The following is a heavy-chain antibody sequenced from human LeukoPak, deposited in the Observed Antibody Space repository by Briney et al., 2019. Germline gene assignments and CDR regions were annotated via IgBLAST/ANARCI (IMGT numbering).Heavy chain of an antibody. D-gene: IGHD3-22*01. CDR3: ARARDDSSGYDDY. CDR2: IYYSGST. J-gene: IGHJ4*02. V-gene: IGHV4-30-4*01. CDR1: GGSISSGDYY. Sequence: PSQTLSLTCTVSGGSISSGDYYWSWIRQPPGKGLEWIGYIYYSGSTYYNPSLKSRVTISVDTSKNRFSLKLSSVTAADTAVYYCARARDDSSGYDDYWGQGTLVTVSS.